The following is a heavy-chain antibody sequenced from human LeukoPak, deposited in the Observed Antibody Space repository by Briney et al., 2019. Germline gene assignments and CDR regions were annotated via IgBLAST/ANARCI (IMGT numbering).Heavy chain of an antibody. D-gene: IGHD6-13*01. CDR3: ARLYSSSWYDWFDP. J-gene: IGHJ5*02. V-gene: IGHV3-30*03. CDR1: GFTFGTYA. Sequence: GRSLRLSCAASGFTFGTYAMHWVRQAPGKGLEWVAFMSHDGVKIFHADSVKGRFTISRDNSKNTLYLQMSSLRAEDTAVYYCARLYSSSWYDWFDPWGQGTLVTVSS. CDR2: MSHDGVKI.